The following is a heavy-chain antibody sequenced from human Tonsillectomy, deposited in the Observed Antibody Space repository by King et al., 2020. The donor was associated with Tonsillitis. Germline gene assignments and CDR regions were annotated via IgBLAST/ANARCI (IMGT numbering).Heavy chain of an antibody. J-gene: IGHJ3*01. D-gene: IGHD1-26*01. CDR3: AKGLPRGNYGHAFDV. Sequence: VQLVESGGGLVQPGRSLRLSCVASGFTFDDYDMHWVRQVPGKGLEWVAGISWNSGSIGYADSVKGRFTISRDNGKNSLDLLMNSLRPDDTALYYCAKGLPRGNYGHAFDVWGQGTMVTVSS. CDR1: GFTFDDYD. CDR2: ISWNSGSI. V-gene: IGHV3-9*01.